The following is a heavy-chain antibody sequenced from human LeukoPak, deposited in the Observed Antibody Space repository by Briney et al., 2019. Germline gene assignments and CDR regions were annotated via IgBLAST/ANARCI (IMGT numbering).Heavy chain of an antibody. CDR2: ISSSSSTI. D-gene: IGHD3-16*01. CDR1: GFTFSSYS. J-gene: IGHJ3*02. CDR3: ARARLREFDAFDI. Sequence: GGSLRLSCAASGFTFSSYSMNWVRQAPGKGLEWVSYISSSSSTIYYADSVKGRFTISRDNAKNSLYLQMNSLRAEDTAVYYCARARLREFDAFDIWGQGTMVTVSS. V-gene: IGHV3-48*01.